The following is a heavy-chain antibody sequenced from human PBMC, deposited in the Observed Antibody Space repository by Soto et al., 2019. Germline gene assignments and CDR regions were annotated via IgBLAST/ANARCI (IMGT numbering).Heavy chain of an antibody. Sequence: PGGSLRLSCAASGFTFSSYAMSWVRQAPGKGLEWVSAISGSGGSTYYADSVKGRFTISRDNSKNTLYLQMNSLRAEDTAVYYCAKLGRGSSSPEYYFDYWGQGTLVTAPQ. CDR1: GFTFSSYA. V-gene: IGHV3-23*01. D-gene: IGHD6-6*01. CDR2: ISGSGGST. J-gene: IGHJ4*02. CDR3: AKLGRGSSSPEYYFDY.